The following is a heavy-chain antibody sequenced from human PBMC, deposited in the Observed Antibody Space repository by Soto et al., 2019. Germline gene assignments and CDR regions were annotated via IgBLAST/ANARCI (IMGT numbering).Heavy chain of an antibody. D-gene: IGHD2-2*01. CDR1: GFTFSSYG. V-gene: IGHV3-30*18. Sequence: PGGSRRLSCAASGFTFSSYGMHWFCQAPGKGLEWVAVILYDGSNKYYADSVKGRFTISRDNSKNTLYLQMNSLRAEDTAVYYCAKDNCISTSCYRLYNWFDPWGQGT. J-gene: IGHJ5*02. CDR3: AKDNCISTSCYRLYNWFDP. CDR2: ILYDGSNK.